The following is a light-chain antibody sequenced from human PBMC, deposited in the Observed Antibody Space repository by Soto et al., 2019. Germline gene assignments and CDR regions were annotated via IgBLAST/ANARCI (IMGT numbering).Light chain of an antibody. Sequence: GDRFTITCRASQSIGRWLAWYQQKPGKAPKLLIYAASSLQSGVPSRFSGSGSGTDFTLTISSLQTEDFATYYCQQSYSTPLTFGGGTKVDIK. V-gene: IGKV1-39*01. CDR3: QQSYSTPLT. J-gene: IGKJ4*01. CDR2: AAS. CDR1: QSIGRW.